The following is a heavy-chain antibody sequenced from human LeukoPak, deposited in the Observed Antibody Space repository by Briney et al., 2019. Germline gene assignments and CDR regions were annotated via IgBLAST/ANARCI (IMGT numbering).Heavy chain of an antibody. CDR2: MNPNSGNT. CDR3: ARTKTYYDFWSGYSDYYYYGMDV. Sequence: ASVKVSCKASGYTFTSYDINWVRQATGQGLEWMGWMNPNSGNTGYAQKVQGRVTMTRNTSISTAYMELSSLRSEDTAVYYCARTKTYYDFWSGYSDYYYYGMDVWGQGTTVTVSS. V-gene: IGHV1-8*01. D-gene: IGHD3-3*01. CDR1: GYTFTSYD. J-gene: IGHJ6*02.